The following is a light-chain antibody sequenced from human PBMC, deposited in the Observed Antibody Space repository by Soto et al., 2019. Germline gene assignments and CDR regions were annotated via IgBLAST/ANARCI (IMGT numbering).Light chain of an antibody. CDR3: HQGHNWPLT. V-gene: IGKV3-15*01. CDR2: GAS. CDR1: QSISSE. J-gene: IGKJ2*01. Sequence: EIVMTQSPATLSVSPGERATLSCRASQSISSELAWYQQKPGQPPGLLIYGASTRATGVPARFTGSGSGSDFTLTISGLLSEDFAVYYCHQGHNWPLTFGQGTRLEI.